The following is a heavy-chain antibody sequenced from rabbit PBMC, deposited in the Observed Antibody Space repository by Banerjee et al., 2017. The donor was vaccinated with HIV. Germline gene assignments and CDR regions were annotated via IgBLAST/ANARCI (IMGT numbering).Heavy chain of an antibody. V-gene: IGHV1S45*01. Sequence: QEQLVESGGGLVQPEGSLTLTCTASGFSFSSSYWICWVRQAPGKGLEWIGCIVTGSGSTYYASWAKGRFTISRTSSTTVTLQMTSLTAADTATYFCAGGNGGDGAYRLWGPGTLVTVS. CDR3: AGGNGGDGAYRL. D-gene: IGHD2-1*01. CDR2: IVTGSGST. CDR1: GFSFSSSYW. J-gene: IGHJ6*01.